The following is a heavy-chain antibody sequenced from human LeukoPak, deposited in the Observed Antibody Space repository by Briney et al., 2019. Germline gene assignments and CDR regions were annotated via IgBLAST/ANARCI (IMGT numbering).Heavy chain of an antibody. CDR3: ARDKVVGASLLDY. D-gene: IGHD1-26*01. CDR2: IKQDGSEK. V-gene: IGHV3-7*01. J-gene: IGHJ4*02. Sequence: GGSLRLSCAASGFTFSSYWMSWVRQAPGKGLEWVANIKQDGSEKYYVDSVKGRFTISRDNAKNSLYLQMNSLRAEDTAVYYCARDKVVGASLLDYWGQGALVTVSS. CDR1: GFTFSSYW.